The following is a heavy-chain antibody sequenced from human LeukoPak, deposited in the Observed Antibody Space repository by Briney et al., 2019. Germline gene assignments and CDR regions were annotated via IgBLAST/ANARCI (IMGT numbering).Heavy chain of an antibody. CDR1: GGSISSSSYY. J-gene: IGHJ4*02. CDR2: IYYSGST. CDR3: ARAGSSGWSYFDY. D-gene: IGHD6-19*01. V-gene: IGHV4-39*07. Sequence: SETLSLTCTVSGGSISSSSYYWGWIRQPPGKGLEWIGSIYYSGSTYYNPSLKSRVTISVDTSKNQSSLRLSSVTAADTAVYYCARAGSSGWSYFDYWGQGTLVTVSS.